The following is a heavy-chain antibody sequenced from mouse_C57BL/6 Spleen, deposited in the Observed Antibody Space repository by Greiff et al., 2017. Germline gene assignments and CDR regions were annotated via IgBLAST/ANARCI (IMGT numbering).Heavy chain of an antibody. D-gene: IGHD1-1*01. J-gene: IGHJ4*01. CDR3: ARVRGSSHYYAMDY. CDR2: IYPGGGYT. CDR1: GYTFTNYW. Sequence: QVQLQQSGAELVRPGTSVKMSCTASGYTFTNYWIGWAKQRPGHGLEWIGDIYPGGGYTNYTEKFKGKATLTADKSSSTAYMQFSSLTSEDSAIYYCARVRGSSHYYAMDYWGQGTSVTVSS. V-gene: IGHV1-63*01.